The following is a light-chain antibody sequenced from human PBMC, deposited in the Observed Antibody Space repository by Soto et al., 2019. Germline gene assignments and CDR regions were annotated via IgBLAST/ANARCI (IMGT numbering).Light chain of an antibody. J-gene: IGKJ1*01. Sequence: EIVMTQSPATLSVSPGETATLSCRASQSVSINLAWYQQKPGRAPRLLIYGASNRATGIPARFSGSGSGTEFTLTISSLQSEDFAVYYCQQYNNWWTFGQGTKVEIK. CDR2: GAS. CDR3: QQYNNWWT. CDR1: QSVSIN. V-gene: IGKV3-15*01.